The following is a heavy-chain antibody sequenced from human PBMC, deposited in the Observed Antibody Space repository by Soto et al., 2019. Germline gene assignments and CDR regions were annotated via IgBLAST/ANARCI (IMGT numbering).Heavy chain of an antibody. CDR3: AKDRELYCGGDCPHYFDY. V-gene: IGHV3-23*01. Sequence: PGGSLRLSCAASGFTFSSYAMSWVRQAPGKGLEWVSAISGSGGSTYYADSVKGRFTISRDNSKNTLYLQMDSLRAEDTAVYYCAKDRELYCGGDCPHYFDYWGQGTLVTVSS. CDR1: GFTFSSYA. J-gene: IGHJ4*02. CDR2: ISGSGGST. D-gene: IGHD2-21*02.